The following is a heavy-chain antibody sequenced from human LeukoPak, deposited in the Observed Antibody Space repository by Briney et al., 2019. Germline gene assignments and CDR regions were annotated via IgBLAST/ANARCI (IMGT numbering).Heavy chain of an antibody. CDR2: IYYSGST. Sequence: SETLSLTCTVSGGSISSSSYYWGWIRQPPGKGLEWIGSIYYSGSTYYNPSLKSRVTISLDTSKNQFSLNLSSVTAADTAVYYCARAHLSKWGYDSSGYYFDYWGQGTLVTVSS. V-gene: IGHV4-39*07. J-gene: IGHJ4*02. CDR3: ARAHLSKWGYDSSGYYFDY. CDR1: GGSISSSSYY. D-gene: IGHD3-22*01.